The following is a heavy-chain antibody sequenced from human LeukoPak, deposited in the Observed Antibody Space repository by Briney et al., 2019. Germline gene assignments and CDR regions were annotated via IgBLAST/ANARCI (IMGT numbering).Heavy chain of an antibody. V-gene: IGHV3-7*04. J-gene: IGHJ4*02. CDR3: ARGGVFFDY. D-gene: IGHD2-8*02. Sequence: PGGSLRLSXAASGFPFSSYWMSWVRQAPGKGLEWVANIKQDGSDKYYVDSMKGRFTISRDNAKNSLYLQLNSLRADDTAVYYCARGGVFFDYWGQGTLVTVSS. CDR2: IKQDGSDK. CDR1: GFPFSSYW.